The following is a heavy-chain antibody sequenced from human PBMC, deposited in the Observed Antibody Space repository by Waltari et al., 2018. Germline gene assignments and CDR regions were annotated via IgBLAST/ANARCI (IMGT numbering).Heavy chain of an antibody. CDR2: INDSGRT. Sequence: QVQLQQWGAGLLKPSETLSLTCDVSGGSLSGYHWTWIRQPPGKGLEWIGEINDSGRTTYNPSLESRVTVSIDTANNPFSLRVGSVTAADTAVYYCARVFGYYYYYMVVWGKGTTVTISS. CDR1: GGSLSGYH. V-gene: IGHV4-34*02. J-gene: IGHJ6*03. CDR3: ARVFGYYYYYMVV. D-gene: IGHD3-3*01.